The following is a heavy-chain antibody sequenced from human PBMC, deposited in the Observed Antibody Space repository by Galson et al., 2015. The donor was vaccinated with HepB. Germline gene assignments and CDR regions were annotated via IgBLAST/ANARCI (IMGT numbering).Heavy chain of an antibody. D-gene: IGHD4-17*01. Sequence: SLRLSCAASGLTLRTYWMSWVRQAPGKGQEWVANIKQDGGEKYYVDSVKGRFTISRDNAENSLYLQMHSLRAEDTAVYYCARDPAGDYFDYWGQGTLVIVSS. CDR1: GLTLRTYW. CDR2: IKQDGGEK. J-gene: IGHJ4*02. V-gene: IGHV3-7*03. CDR3: ARDPAGDYFDY.